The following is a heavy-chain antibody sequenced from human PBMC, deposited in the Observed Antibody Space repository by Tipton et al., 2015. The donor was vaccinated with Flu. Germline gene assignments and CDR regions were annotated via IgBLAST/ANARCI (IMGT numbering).Heavy chain of an antibody. J-gene: IGHJ1*01. CDR2: IYHSGST. CDR3: ARGVAVAMYFQH. V-gene: IGHV4-38-2*02. Sequence: LVKPTETLSLTCTVSGYSISSGYYWGWIRQPPGKGLEWIGSIYHSGSTYYNPSLKSRVTISLDTSKNQFSLKLRSVTAADTAVYYCARGVAVAMYFQHWGQGTLVTVSS. D-gene: IGHD6-19*01. CDR1: GYSISSGYY.